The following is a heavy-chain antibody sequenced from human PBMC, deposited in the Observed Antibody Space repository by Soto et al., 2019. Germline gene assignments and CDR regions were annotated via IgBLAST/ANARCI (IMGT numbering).Heavy chain of an antibody. V-gene: IGHV3-33*01. CDR3: ATTGPY. CDR2: IWFDGSNK. CDR1: GFTFSSYG. J-gene: IGHJ4*02. Sequence: QVQLVESGGGVVQPGRSLRLSCAASGFTFSSYGMHWVRQAPGKGLEWVAVIWFDGSNKFYADSVKGRFTISRDNSKNTVSLQMNSLRDEASAAYYCATTGPYWGTGTLVTVSS.